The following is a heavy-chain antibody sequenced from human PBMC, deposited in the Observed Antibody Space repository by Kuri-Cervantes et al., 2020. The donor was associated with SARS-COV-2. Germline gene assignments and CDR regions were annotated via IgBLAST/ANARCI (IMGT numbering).Heavy chain of an antibody. CDR3: ARERETGCSTSCSYYFDY. CDR2: ISGSGGST. J-gene: IGHJ4*02. V-gene: IGHV3-23*01. Sequence: GESLKISCAASGFTFSSYAMSWVRQAPGKGLEWVSAISGSGGSTYYADSVKGRFTISRDNSKNTLYLQMNSLRAEDTAVYYCARERETGCSTSCSYYFDYWGQGTLDTVSS. D-gene: IGHD2-2*01. CDR1: GFTFSSYA.